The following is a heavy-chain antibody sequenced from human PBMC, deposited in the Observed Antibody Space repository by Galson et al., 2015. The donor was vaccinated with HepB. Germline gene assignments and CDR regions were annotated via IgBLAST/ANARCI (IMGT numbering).Heavy chain of an antibody. CDR3: ARSFDYGDYGSFFYDY. Sequence: SLRLSCAVSGFTFSSYWMHWVRQAPGKGLEWVAVISYDGSNKYYADSVKGRFTISRDNSKNTLYLQMNSLRAEDTAVYYCARSFDYGDYGSFFYDYWGQGTLVTVSS. D-gene: IGHD4-17*01. CDR1: GFTFSSYW. V-gene: IGHV3-30-3*01. J-gene: IGHJ4*02. CDR2: ISYDGSNK.